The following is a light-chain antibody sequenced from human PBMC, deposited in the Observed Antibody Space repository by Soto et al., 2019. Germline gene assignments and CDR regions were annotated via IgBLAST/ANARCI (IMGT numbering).Light chain of an antibody. CDR2: DVS. J-gene: IGLJ2*01. Sequence: QSALTQPASVSGSPGQSITISCTGTSSDVGGYNYVSWYQQHPGKAPKLMIYDVSNRPSEVSNRFSGSKSANTASLTISGLQAEDEADYYCSSYTGSSTYVVFGGGTQLTVL. CDR3: SSYTGSSTYVV. V-gene: IGLV2-14*01. CDR1: SSDVGGYNY.